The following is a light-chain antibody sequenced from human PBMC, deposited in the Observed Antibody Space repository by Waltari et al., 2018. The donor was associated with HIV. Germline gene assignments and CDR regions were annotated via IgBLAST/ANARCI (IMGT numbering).Light chain of an antibody. J-gene: IGKJ1*01. CDR2: RAS. V-gene: IGKV1-5*03. CDR1: QSMSDW. CDR3: QQYNGYPWT. Sequence: DIQMTQSPSTLSASVGDRVTITCRASQSMSDWLAWYQQKPGKAPKRLIYRASSLESGVPSRFSGSGSGTGFTLTISSLQPDDFASYYCQQYNGYPWTFGQGTKVEVK.